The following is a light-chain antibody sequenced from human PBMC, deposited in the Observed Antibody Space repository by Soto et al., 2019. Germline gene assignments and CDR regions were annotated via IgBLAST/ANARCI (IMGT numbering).Light chain of an antibody. V-gene: IGLV2-14*01. Sequence: QSALTQPASVSGSPGQSITISCTGTSSDVGSYNYVSWYQQHPGKAPKVMIYEVSNRPSGVSNRFSGSKSGNTASLTISGLQAEGEADYYCSSYTSSSTYIFGTGTKLTVL. CDR3: SSYTSSSTYI. CDR1: SSDVGSYNY. CDR2: EVS. J-gene: IGLJ1*01.